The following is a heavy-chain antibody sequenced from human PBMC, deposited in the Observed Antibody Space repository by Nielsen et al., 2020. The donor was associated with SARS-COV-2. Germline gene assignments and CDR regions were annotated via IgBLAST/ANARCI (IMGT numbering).Heavy chain of an antibody. Sequence: GESLKISCAASGFTFSTYAMSWVRQAPGKGLEWVSGIVGSGGSTYYADSVKGRFTISRDNSKNTLYLQMNSLRAEDTAVYNCVRRIQLWSTSNDWYFDLWGRGTLVTVSS. D-gene: IGHD5-18*01. J-gene: IGHJ2*01. CDR2: IVGSGGST. V-gene: IGHV3-23*01. CDR1: GFTFSTYA. CDR3: VRRIQLWSTSNDWYFDL.